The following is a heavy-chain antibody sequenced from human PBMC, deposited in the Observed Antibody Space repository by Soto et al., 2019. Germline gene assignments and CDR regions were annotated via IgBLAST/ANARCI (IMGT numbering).Heavy chain of an antibody. CDR2: LYNGVNT. CDR3: ARTVPDYQLYVFDT. Sequence: QLHESGPGLVRPSETLSLTCTVSGGAISSSRYFWAWIRQPPGKNLEDIGSLYNGVNTYYNPSLRSRVTISADTSKTQFSLRLNSVTAADTAVYYCARTVPDYQLYVFDTWGQGTRVTVSS. D-gene: IGHD3-16*01. J-gene: IGHJ3*02. V-gene: IGHV4-39*01. CDR1: GGAISSSRYF.